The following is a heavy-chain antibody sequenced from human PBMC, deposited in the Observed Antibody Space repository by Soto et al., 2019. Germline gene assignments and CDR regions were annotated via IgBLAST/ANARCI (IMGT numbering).Heavy chain of an antibody. CDR1: GGSISSSNW. CDR3: ARDGSSGTDGWFDP. J-gene: IGHJ5*02. D-gene: IGHD2-15*01. Sequence: PSETLSLTCAVSGGSISSSNWWSWVRQPPGKGLEWIGEIYHSGSTNYNPSLKSRVTISVDKSKNQFSLKLSSVTAADTAVYYCARDGSSGTDGWFDPWGQGTLVTVSS. CDR2: IYHSGST. V-gene: IGHV4-4*02.